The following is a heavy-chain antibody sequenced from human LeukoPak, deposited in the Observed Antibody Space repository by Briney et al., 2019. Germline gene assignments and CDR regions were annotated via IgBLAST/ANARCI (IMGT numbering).Heavy chain of an antibody. CDR2: IYYSGST. D-gene: IGHD6-13*01. V-gene: IGHV4-39*01. CDR3: ARHEGIAAAGGY. Sequence: PSETLSLTCTVSGGSISSSSYYWGWIRQPPGKGLEWIGSIYYSGSTYYNPSLKSRVTISVDTSKNQFSLKLSSVTAADTAVYYCARHEGIAAAGGYWGQGTLVTVSS. J-gene: IGHJ4*02. CDR1: GGSISSSSYY.